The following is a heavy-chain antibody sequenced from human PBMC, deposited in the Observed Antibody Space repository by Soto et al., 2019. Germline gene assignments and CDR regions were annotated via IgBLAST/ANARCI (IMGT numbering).Heavy chain of an antibody. J-gene: IGHJ4*02. CDR3: ARHYSYGYEDY. CDR2: IYYSGST. CDR1: GGSISSYY. V-gene: IGHV4-59*08. D-gene: IGHD5-18*01. Sequence: SETLSLTCTVSGGSISSYYWSWIRQPPGKGLEWIGYIYYSGSTNYNPSLKSRVTISVDTSKNQFSLKLSSVTAADTAVYYCARHYSYGYEDYWGQGTLVTFSS.